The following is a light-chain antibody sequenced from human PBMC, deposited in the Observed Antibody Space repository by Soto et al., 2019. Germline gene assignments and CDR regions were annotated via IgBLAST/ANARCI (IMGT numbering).Light chain of an antibody. V-gene: IGKV3-11*01. CDR1: QSVGDY. CDR2: AAS. CDR3: QQRANSPPT. J-gene: IGKJ4*01. Sequence: ESVLTQSPARLSLSQGERATISCRAGQSVGDYLAWYQQKPGQPPMLLFFAASIRVTGVPAIFSAGGSGTVFTLIISILQPEDFAFYYCQQRANSPPTFGRGTKVDI.